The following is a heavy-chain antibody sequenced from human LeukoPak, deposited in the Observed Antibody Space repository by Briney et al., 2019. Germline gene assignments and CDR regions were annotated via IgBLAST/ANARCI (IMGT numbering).Heavy chain of an antibody. CDR2: INAYNGNT. Sequence: ASAKASCTASDSTFTSYGTSWVRQAPGQGLEWMGWINAYNGNTNYAQKLQGRVTMTTDTSTSTAYMELRSLRSDDTAVYYCARDPNDILTGYYNPRHFDYWGQGTLVTVSS. D-gene: IGHD3-9*01. V-gene: IGHV1-18*01. CDR3: ARDPNDILTGYYNPRHFDY. CDR1: DSTFTSYG. J-gene: IGHJ4*02.